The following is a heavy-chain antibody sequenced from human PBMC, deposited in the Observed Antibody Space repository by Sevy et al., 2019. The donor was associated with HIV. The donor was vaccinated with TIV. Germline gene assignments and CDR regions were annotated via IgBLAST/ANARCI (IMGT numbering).Heavy chain of an antibody. D-gene: IGHD3-22*01. CDR1: GFSFDSYG. J-gene: IGHJ6*03. CDR2: ISGSGTRT. Sequence: GGSLRLSCAVSGFSFDSYGMTWVRQAPGKGLEWVSGISGSGTRTYYADSVKGRFSISRDNSKNRLYLQMNSLRSEDTGIYYCGEGGGGHYDPDEIGYYFYYYNMDVWGKRTTVTVSS. V-gene: IGHV3-23*01. CDR3: GEGGGGHYDPDEIGYYFYYYNMDV.